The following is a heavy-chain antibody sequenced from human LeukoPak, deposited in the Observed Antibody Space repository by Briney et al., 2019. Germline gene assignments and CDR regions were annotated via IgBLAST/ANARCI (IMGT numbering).Heavy chain of an antibody. CDR2: INHSGST. CDR1: GGSFSGYY. Sequence: KPSETLSLTCAVYGGSFSGYYWSWLRQPPGKGLEWIGEINHSGSTNYNPSLKSRVTISVDTSKNQFSLKLSSVTAADTAVYYCARGLAAAGPYYYYYYMDVWGKGTTVTVSS. V-gene: IGHV4-34*01. J-gene: IGHJ6*03. D-gene: IGHD6-13*01. CDR3: ARGLAAAGPYYYYYYMDV.